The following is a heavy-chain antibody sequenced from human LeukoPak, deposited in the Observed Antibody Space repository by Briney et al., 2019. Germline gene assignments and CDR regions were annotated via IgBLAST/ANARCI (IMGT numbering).Heavy chain of an antibody. D-gene: IGHD6-19*01. CDR3: ARDSRSGSSGWYKTYYFDY. CDR2: IIPIFGTA. Sequence: SVKVSCKASGGTFSSYAISWVRQAPGQGLEWMGGIIPIFGTANYAQKFQGRVTITADESTSTAYMELSSLRSEDTAVYYCARDSRSGSSGWYKTYYFDYWGQGTLVTVSS. CDR1: GGTFSSYA. V-gene: IGHV1-69*13. J-gene: IGHJ4*02.